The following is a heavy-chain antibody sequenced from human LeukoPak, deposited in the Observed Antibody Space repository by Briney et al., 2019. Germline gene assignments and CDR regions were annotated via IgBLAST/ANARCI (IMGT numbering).Heavy chain of an antibody. V-gene: IGHV3-23*01. D-gene: IGHD7-27*01. CDR1: GFTFSNYP. Sequence: GGSLRLSCAASGFTFSNYPMNWVRQAPGKGLEWVSVISSGGSTSYADSVKGRCTISRDNSKNTVYLQMNNLRAEDTAIYYCARDWGYWGQGILVTVSS. CDR3: ARDWGY. J-gene: IGHJ4*02. CDR2: ISSGGST.